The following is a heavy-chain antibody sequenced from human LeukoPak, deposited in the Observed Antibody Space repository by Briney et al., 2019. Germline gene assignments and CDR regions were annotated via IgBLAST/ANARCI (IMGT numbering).Heavy chain of an antibody. CDR2: INPNSGGT. Sequence: GASVKVSCKASGYTFTGYYMHWVRQAPGQGLEWMGWINPNSGGTNYTQKFQGRVTMTRDTSISTAYMELSRLRSDDTAVYYCARFSWGCSTASCYLTNWGQGALVTVSS. CDR1: GYTFTGYY. J-gene: IGHJ4*02. D-gene: IGHD2-2*01. CDR3: ARFSWGCSTASCYLTN. V-gene: IGHV1-2*02.